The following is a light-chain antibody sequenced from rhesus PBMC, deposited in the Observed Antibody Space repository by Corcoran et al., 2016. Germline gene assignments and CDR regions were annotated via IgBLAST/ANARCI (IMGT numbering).Light chain of an antibody. CDR2: KAS. CDR3: PHGYGTP. CDR1: ENVKND. V-gene: IGKV1-74*01. J-gene: IGKJ4*01. Sequence: DIQMTQSPSSLSASVGDRVTITCRASENVKNDLNWYQQKPGKAPKLLIYKASTLQSGVPSRCSGSGSGTDYTFTISSLQPEDVATYYCPHGYGTPFGGGTKVEIK.